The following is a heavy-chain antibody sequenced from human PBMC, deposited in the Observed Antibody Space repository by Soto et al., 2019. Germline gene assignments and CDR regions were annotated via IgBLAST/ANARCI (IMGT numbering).Heavy chain of an antibody. Sequence: GGSLRLSCAASGFTFSDYYMNWIRQAPGKGLEWVSYISDSGSSIFYADSVKGRFTISRDSARKSLYLHMSSLRVEDTAVYYCARDQAFIKSGFFVAWGQGDPVTVSS. D-gene: IGHD3-22*01. CDR2: ISDSGSSI. CDR3: ARDQAFIKSGFFVA. CDR1: GFTFSDYY. J-gene: IGHJ5*02. V-gene: IGHV3-11*01.